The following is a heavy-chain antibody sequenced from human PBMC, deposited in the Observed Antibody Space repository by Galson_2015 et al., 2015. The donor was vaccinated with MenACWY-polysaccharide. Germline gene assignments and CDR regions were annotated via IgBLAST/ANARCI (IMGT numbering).Heavy chain of an antibody. CDR2: ISTNTGNP. CDR1: GYTFTTYT. V-gene: IGHV7-4-1*02. J-gene: IGHJ4*02. Sequence: SVKVSCKASGYTFTTYTINWVRQAPGQGLEWMGWISTNTGNPTYAQGFTGHFVFSLDTSVNTAFLQISSLKAEDTAVYYCVRASRTQQLAGLDYWGQGTLVTVSS. D-gene: IGHD1-1*01. CDR3: VRASRTQQLAGLDY.